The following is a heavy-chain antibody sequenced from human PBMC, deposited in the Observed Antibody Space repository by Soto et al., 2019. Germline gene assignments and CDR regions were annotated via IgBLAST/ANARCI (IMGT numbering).Heavy chain of an antibody. CDR3: ARLTLAHDSSGSNIFDY. D-gene: IGHD3-22*01. CDR2: IDPTDSYT. V-gene: IGHV5-10-1*01. CDR1: GYSFTTYW. J-gene: IGHJ4*02. Sequence: GQSLKISCQASGYSFTTYWISWVRQMPGKGLECMGRIDPTDSYTDYSPSFEGHVTMSVDRSINTAYLEWSSLKASDSAMYYCARLTLAHDSSGSNIFDYWGLGTLVTVSS.